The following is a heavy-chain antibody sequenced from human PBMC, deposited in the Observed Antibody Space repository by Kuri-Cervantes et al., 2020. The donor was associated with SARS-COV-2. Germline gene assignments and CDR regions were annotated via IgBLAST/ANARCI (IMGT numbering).Heavy chain of an antibody. Sequence: SCKASGGTFSSYGMHWVRQAPGKGLEWVAVISYDGSNKYYADSVKGRFTISRDNSKNTLYLQMNSLRAEDTAVYYCARADGSYAFDIWGQGTMVTVSS. V-gene: IGHV3-30*19. CDR3: ARADGSYAFDI. D-gene: IGHD6-25*01. J-gene: IGHJ3*02. CDR2: ISYDGSNK. CDR1: GGTFSSYG.